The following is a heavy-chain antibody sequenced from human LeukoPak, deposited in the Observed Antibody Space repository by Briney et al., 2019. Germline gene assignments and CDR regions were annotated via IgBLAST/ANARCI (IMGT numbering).Heavy chain of an antibody. CDR1: GFTFSSYA. J-gene: IGHJ5*02. CDR2: ISGSGGST. Sequence: PGGSQRLSCAASGFTFSSYAMSWVRQAPGKGLEWVSAISGSGGSTYYAYSVKGRFTISRDNSKNTLYLQMNSLRAEDTAVYYCAKAVYGSGSVPAKFDPWGQGTLVTVSS. D-gene: IGHD3-10*01. CDR3: AKAVYGSGSVPAKFDP. V-gene: IGHV3-23*01.